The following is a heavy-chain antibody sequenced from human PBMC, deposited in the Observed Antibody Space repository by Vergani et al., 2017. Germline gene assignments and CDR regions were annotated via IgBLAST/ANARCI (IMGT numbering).Heavy chain of an antibody. Sequence: QVQLQESGPGLVKPSETLSLTCTVSGGSISSYYWSWIRQPPGKGLEWIGYIYYSGSTNYNPSLKSRVTISVDTSKNQFSLKLSSVTAADTAVYYCARSHGGSGWYGIDYWGQGTLVTVSS. CDR3: ARSHGGSGWYGIDY. CDR2: IYYSGST. CDR1: GGSISSYY. J-gene: IGHJ4*02. D-gene: IGHD6-19*01. V-gene: IGHV4-59*08.